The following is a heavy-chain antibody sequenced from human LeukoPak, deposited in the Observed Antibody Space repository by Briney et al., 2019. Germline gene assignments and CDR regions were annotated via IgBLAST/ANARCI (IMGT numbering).Heavy chain of an antibody. V-gene: IGHV4-39*01. CDR2: MFYSGNT. J-gene: IGHJ5*02. CDR1: GGSIRTNLSY. D-gene: IGHD2-21*02. CDR3: ARHTLVTAISTYNWFDP. Sequence: PSETLSLTCTVSGGSIRTNLSYCGWIRQPPGKGLEWIGSMFYSGNTFYNPSLKSRVTISADASKNQFSLQLTSVTAADTAAYYCARHTLVTAISTYNWFDPWGQGILVTVSS.